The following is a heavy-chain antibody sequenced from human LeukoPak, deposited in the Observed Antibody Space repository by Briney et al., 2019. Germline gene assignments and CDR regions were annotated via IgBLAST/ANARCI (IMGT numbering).Heavy chain of an antibody. J-gene: IGHJ4*02. V-gene: IGHV1-69*04. CDR1: GGTFSSYT. Sequence: ASVKVSCKASGGTFSSYTISWVRQALGQGLEWMGRIIPILGIANYAQKFQGRGTITADHSTSTAYMELSSLRTEDTAVYYCARDPSSGWYDYWGQGTLVTVSS. CDR2: IIPILGIA. CDR3: ARDPSSGWYDY. D-gene: IGHD6-19*01.